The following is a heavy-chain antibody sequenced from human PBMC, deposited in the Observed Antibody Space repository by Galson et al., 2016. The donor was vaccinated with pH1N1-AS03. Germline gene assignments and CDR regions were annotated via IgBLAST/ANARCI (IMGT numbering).Heavy chain of an antibody. CDR1: GYSFTGYW. D-gene: IGHD2-2*01. V-gene: IGHV5-51*01. Sequence: QSGAEVKKTGESLKISCKGSGYSFTGYWIGWVRQKPGKGLEWMGIIYPSDSDTRYNPSFQGQVTISVDESIGTAYLQWSSLTASDTAIYYCARHREYQVLHSTMDVWGQGTTVTVSS. J-gene: IGHJ6*02. CDR2: IYPSDSDT. CDR3: ARHREYQVLHSTMDV.